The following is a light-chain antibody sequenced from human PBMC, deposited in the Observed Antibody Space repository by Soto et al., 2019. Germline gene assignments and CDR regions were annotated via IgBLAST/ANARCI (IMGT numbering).Light chain of an antibody. Sequence: DVLMTQSPLSLPVTLGQPASVSCRSSQSLVHSDGNSYLSWFQQRPGQSPRRLIYKVSNRDSGVPDRFSGSGSDADFTLKISRVEAEDVGVYYCRQGTQWPYSLGQGTQLEIK. CDR3: RQGTQWPYS. J-gene: IGKJ2*01. CDR2: KVS. V-gene: IGKV2-30*02. CDR1: QSLVHSDGNSY.